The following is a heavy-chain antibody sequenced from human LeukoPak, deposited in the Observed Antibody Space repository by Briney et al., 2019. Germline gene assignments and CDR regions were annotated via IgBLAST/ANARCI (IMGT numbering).Heavy chain of an antibody. J-gene: IGHJ5*02. Sequence: GGSPRLSCEVSGFTFSDFGMHWVRQAPGKGLEWLAIISYDGAYTHTSKSLKGRFTISRDNANNTLSLQMTSLRPEDTAVYYCAKEVHDHIWGRSHVNHFDPWGQGTLVTVSS. D-gene: IGHD3-16*01. CDR3: AKEVHDHIWGRSHVNHFDP. V-gene: IGHV3-30*18. CDR1: GFTFSDFG. CDR2: ISYDGAYT.